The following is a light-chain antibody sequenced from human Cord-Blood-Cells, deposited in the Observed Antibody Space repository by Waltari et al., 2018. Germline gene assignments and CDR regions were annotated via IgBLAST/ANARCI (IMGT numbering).Light chain of an antibody. CDR2: DAS. CDR1: QSISSW. J-gene: IGKJ1*01. CDR3: QQYNGYCT. V-gene: IGKV1-5*01. Sequence: DIQMTQSPSTLSASVGDRVTITCRASQSISSWLAWYQQKPGKAPKLLIYDASSLESGVPSRFSGSGSGTEFTLTISSLQPDDFATYYCQQYNGYCTFGQGTKVEIK.